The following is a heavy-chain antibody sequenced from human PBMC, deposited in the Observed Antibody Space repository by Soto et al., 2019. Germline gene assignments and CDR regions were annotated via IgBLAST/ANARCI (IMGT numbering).Heavy chain of an antibody. Sequence: GGSLRLSCAASGFTFSSYGMHWVRQAPGKGLEWVAVISYDGSNKYYADSVKGRFTISRDNSKNTLYLQMNSLRAEDTAVYYCAKVWPEWSSGSPLIDYWGQGTLVTVSS. V-gene: IGHV3-30*18. CDR2: ISYDGSNK. D-gene: IGHD3-22*01. CDR1: GFTFSSYG. J-gene: IGHJ4*02. CDR3: AKVWPEWSSGSPLIDY.